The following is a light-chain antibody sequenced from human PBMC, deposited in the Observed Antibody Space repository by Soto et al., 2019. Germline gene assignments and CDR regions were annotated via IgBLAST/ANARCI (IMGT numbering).Light chain of an antibody. CDR2: DNN. CDR3: GTWDSSLSALYV. V-gene: IGLV1-51*01. CDR1: SSNIGNNY. J-gene: IGLJ1*01. Sequence: QSVLTQPPSVSAAPGQKVTISCSGSSSNIGNNYVSWYQQLPGTAPKLLIYDNNKRPSGIPDRFSGSKSGTSATLGITGLQTGDEADYYCGTWDSSLSALYVFGTGTRSPS.